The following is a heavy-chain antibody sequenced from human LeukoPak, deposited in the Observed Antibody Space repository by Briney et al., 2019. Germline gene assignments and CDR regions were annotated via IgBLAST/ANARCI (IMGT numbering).Heavy chain of an antibody. CDR2: IYHSGST. Sequence: SETLSLTCTVSGGSISSGGYYWSWIRQPPGKGLEWIGYIYHSGSTYYNPSLKSRVTISVDRSKNQFSLKLSSVTAADTAVYYCARHGLWVMGITAAFDIWGQGTMVTVSS. D-gene: IGHD3-16*01. CDR3: ARHGLWVMGITAAFDI. J-gene: IGHJ3*02. CDR1: GGSISSGGYY. V-gene: IGHV4-30-2*01.